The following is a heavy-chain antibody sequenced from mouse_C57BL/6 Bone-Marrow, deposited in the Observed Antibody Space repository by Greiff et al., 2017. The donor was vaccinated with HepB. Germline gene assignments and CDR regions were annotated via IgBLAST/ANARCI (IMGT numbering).Heavy chain of an antibody. CDR3: ARGDYRVLYWYFDV. V-gene: IGHV1-18*01. J-gene: IGHJ1*03. D-gene: IGHD2-12*01. Sequence: VQLQQSGPELVKPGASVKIPCKASGYTFTDYNMDWVKQSHGKSLEWIGDFNPNNGGTIYNQKFKGKATLTVDKSSSPAYMELRSLTSEDTAVYYCARGDYRVLYWYFDVWGTGTTVTVSS. CDR1: GYTFTDYN. CDR2: FNPNNGGT.